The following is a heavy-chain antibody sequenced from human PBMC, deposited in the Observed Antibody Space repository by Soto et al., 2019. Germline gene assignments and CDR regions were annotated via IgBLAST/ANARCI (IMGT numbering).Heavy chain of an antibody. V-gene: IGHV3-33*08. J-gene: IGHJ4*02. Sequence: QVQLVESGGGVVQPGRSLRLSCAASGFTFTDFPMHWVRQSPGKGLEWLAIIWPDGNNRYNEDAVKGRFTISRDNSKNTMSLQMDNLGVEDSAVYLCMRDGEFRKWNFDYWGRGTQVIVSS. CDR2: IWPDGNNR. CDR1: GFTFTDFP. CDR3: MRDGEFRKWNFDY. D-gene: IGHD2-21*01.